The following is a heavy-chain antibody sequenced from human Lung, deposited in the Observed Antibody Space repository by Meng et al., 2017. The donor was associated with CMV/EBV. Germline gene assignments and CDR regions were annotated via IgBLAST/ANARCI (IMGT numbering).Heavy chain of an antibody. CDR3: ARTYYDFWNEYGGMDV. CDR2: ISAYNGNT. V-gene: IGHV1-18*01. J-gene: IGHJ6*02. CDR1: GYTFTSYG. D-gene: IGHD3-3*01. Sequence: ASXXVSXKTSGYTFTSYGISWVRQAPGQGLEWMGWISAYNGNTNYAQKLQGRVTMTTDTSTSTAYMELRSLRSDDTAVYYCARTYYDFWNEYGGMDVWDQGTTVTVSS.